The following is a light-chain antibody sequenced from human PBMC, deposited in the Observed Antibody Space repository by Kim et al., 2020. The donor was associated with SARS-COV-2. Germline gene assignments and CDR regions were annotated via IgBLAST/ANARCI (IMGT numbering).Light chain of an antibody. V-gene: IGKV3D-15*01. CDR2: GAS. CDR1: QSVSSY. CDR3: QQYKNWPQS. Sequence: SVAPRERATPSGRASQSVSSYLAWHQQKPGQAPRLLIYGASPRATGIPARFSGSGSGTEFTLTISSLQSEDFAGYYCQQYKNWPQSFGQGTKLEI. J-gene: IGKJ2*03.